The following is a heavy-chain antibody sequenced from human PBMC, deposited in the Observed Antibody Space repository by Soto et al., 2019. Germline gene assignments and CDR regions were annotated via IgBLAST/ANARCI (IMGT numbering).Heavy chain of an antibody. Sequence: VSVKVSCMASGYTFTSYGISWVRQAPGQGLEWMGWISGFNDDTNHAQKLQGRVTMTKDTSTSTAYMELRSLKSDDTAVYYCARSGSYYPARNWFGPWGQGTLVTVSS. CDR3: ARSGSYYPARNWFGP. J-gene: IGHJ5*02. D-gene: IGHD3-10*01. CDR1: GYTFTSYG. V-gene: IGHV1-18*01. CDR2: ISGFNDDT.